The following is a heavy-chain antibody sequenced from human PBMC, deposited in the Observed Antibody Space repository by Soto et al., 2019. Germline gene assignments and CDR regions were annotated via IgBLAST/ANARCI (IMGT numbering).Heavy chain of an antibody. CDR1: GFTFSSYA. V-gene: IGHV3-23*01. Sequence: EVQLLESGGGLVQPGGSLRLSCAASGFTFSSYAMRWVRQAPGKGLEWVSAISGSGGSTYYADSVKGRFTISRDNSKNALYLQLNSLRAEDTAVYYCAKVRDVVVTAIPGLWYCYYGMDVWGQGTTVTVSS. CDR2: ISGSGGST. CDR3: AKVRDVVVTAIPGLWYCYYGMDV. D-gene: IGHD2-21*02. J-gene: IGHJ6*02.